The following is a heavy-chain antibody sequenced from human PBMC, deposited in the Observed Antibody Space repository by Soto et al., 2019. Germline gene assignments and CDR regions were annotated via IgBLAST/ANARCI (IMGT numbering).Heavy chain of an antibody. J-gene: IGHJ6*02. CDR3: ARLSYGSGIYYYGMDV. CDR1: GCSISSYY. V-gene: IGHV4-59*08. CDR2: IYYSGST. Sequence: SATLSLTCTVHGCSISSYYWSSIPQPPGKGLEWIGYIYYSGSTNYNPSLKSRVTISVDTSKNQFSLKLSSVTAADTAVYYCARLSYGSGIYYYGMDVWGQGTTVT. D-gene: IGHD3-10*01.